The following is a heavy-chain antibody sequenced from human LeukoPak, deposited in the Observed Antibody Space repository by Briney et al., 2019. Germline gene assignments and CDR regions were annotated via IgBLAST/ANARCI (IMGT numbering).Heavy chain of an antibody. D-gene: IGHD3-16*01. J-gene: IGHJ6*02. CDR2: IYYSGST. CDR1: GGSISSYY. Sequence: SETLSLTCTVSGGSISSYYWSWVRQPPGKGLEWIGYIYYSGSTNYNPSLKSRVTISVDTSKNQFSLKLSSVTAADTAVYYCARAQPDDRWGYYYGMDVWGQGTTVTVSS. V-gene: IGHV4-59*01. CDR3: ARAQPDDRWGYYYGMDV.